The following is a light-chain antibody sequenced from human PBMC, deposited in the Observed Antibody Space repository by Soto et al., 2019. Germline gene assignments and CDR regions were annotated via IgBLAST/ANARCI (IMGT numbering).Light chain of an antibody. CDR3: QQRSNWPIT. J-gene: IGKJ5*01. CDR1: QSINSY. CDR2: DAS. Sequence: EIVLPQSPATLSLSPGERATLSCRASQSINSYLAWYQQKPGQAPRLLIYDASNRATGIPPRFSGSGSGTDFTLTISSLEPEDFAVYYCQQRSNWPITFGQGTRLEIK. V-gene: IGKV3-11*01.